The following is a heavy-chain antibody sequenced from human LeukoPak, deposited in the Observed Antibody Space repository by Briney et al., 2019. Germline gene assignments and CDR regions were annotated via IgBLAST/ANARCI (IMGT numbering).Heavy chain of an antibody. CDR2: MNPNSGNT. V-gene: IGHV1-8*01. D-gene: IGHD3-9*01. CDR3: ARSGGDTLTGYTYYFDY. J-gene: IGHJ4*01. CDR1: GYTFTSYD. Sequence: AASVKVTCNASGYTFTSYDINWVRQATGQGLEWMGWMNPNSGNTGYAQKFQGRVTMTRNTSISTAYMELSSLRSEDTAVYYCARSGGDTLTGYTYYFDYWGQGTLVTVSS.